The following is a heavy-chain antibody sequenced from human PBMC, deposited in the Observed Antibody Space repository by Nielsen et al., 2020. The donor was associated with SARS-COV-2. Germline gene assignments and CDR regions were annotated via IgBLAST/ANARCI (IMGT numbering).Heavy chain of an antibody. CDR3: AGTLTIFGVAPTLDY. Sequence: GSLRLSCAASGFTFSSYGMHWVRQTPGKGLEWIGEITHAGTTNYNPSLQSRVTISLDTSKKQFSLRLSSLTAADTAVYYCAGTLTIFGVAPTLDYWGQGTLVTVSS. CDR1: GFTFSSYG. V-gene: IGHV4-34*08. J-gene: IGHJ4*02. CDR2: ITHAGTT. D-gene: IGHD3-3*01.